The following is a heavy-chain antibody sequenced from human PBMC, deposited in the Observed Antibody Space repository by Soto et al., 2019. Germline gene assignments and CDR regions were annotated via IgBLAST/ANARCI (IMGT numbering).Heavy chain of an antibody. V-gene: IGHV4-30-4*01. D-gene: IGHD6-19*01. Sequence: SVTLSLTCTVAGGSLSSDDYYWSWIRHPPGKGLEWIGYISHSGSTNYNPSLKSRVTISVDTSKNQFSLKLSSVTAADTAVYYCARGLGSFDYRGQGTLVTVSS. CDR1: GGSLSSDDYY. J-gene: IGHJ4*02. CDR3: ARGLGSFDY. CDR2: ISHSGST.